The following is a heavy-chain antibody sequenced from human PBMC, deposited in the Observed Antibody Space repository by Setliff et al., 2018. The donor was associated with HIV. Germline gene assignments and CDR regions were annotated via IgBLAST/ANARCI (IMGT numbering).Heavy chain of an antibody. J-gene: IGHJ4*02. CDR1: GGSFTDIGGSFTDYY. V-gene: IGHV4-34*01. CDR3: ARSSSSSPFFFDY. Sequence: SETLSLTCAVFGGSFTDIGGSFTDYYWIWIRQPPGKGLEWIGEINHSGSTHYNPSLKSRFTISVDTSKNQFSLKVNSVTAADTAVYYCARSSSSSPFFFDYWGQGSLVTVSS. D-gene: IGHD6-6*01. CDR2: INHSGST.